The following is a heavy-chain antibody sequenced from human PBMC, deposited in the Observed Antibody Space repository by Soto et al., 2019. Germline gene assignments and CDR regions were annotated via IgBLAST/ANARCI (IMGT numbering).Heavy chain of an antibody. V-gene: IGHV3-7*03. J-gene: IGHJ6*02. CDR3: ASDGSSCCYSYDYHGMDV. CDR2: INLDGSEK. D-gene: IGHD5-18*01. CDR1: GFTCRTYW. Sequence: EVQLVESGGGLVQPGGSLRLSCAASGFTCRTYWLSWVRQVPGNGLEWVANINLDGSEKNYVDSVKGRFTISRDNARNSVSLQMSSLRAEDTALYYCASDGSSCCYSYDYHGMDVWGRGTPVTVSS.